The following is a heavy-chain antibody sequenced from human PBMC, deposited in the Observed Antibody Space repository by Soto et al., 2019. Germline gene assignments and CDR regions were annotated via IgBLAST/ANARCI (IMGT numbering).Heavy chain of an antibody. Sequence: QVQLQQWGAGLLKPSETLSLTCAVYGGSFSDYFWSWIRQPPGKGLEWIGEINHSGTTNYNPSLKSRVTISLDTSKNHFSLNLTSVTAADTAVYYSVATTMAYCYGMDVWGQGTTVTVSS. CDR2: INHSGTT. CDR1: GGSFSDYF. CDR3: VATTMAYCYGMDV. D-gene: IGHD5-12*01. J-gene: IGHJ6*02. V-gene: IGHV4-34*01.